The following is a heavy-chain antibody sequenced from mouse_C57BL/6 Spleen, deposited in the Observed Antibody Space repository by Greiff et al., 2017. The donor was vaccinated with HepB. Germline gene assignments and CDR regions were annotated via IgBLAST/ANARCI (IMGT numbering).Heavy chain of an antibody. J-gene: IGHJ4*01. CDR1: GYSITSGYY. CDR3: AREGLSSYYGSSYTLGYYAMDY. Sequence: EVQLQESGPGLVKPSQSLSLTCSVTGYSITSGYYWNWIRQFPGNKLEWMGYISYDGSNNYNPSLKNRISITRDTSKNQFFLKLNSVTTEDTATYYCAREGLSSYYGSSYTLGYYAMDYWGQGTSVTVSS. V-gene: IGHV3-6*01. CDR2: ISYDGSN. D-gene: IGHD1-1*01.